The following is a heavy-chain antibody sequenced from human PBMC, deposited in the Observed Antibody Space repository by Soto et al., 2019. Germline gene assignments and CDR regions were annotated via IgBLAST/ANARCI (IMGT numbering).Heavy chain of an antibody. CDR1: GFSLSTSGVG. D-gene: IGHD3-3*01. Sequence: GSGPTLVNPTQTLTLTCTFSGFSLSTSGVGVGWIRQPPGKALAWLALIYWDDDKSYSPSLKSRLTITKDTSKNQVVLTMTNMDPVDTATYYCAHKQAAYYDFWIGYFTHWGQGTLVTVSS. CDR3: AHKQAAYYDFWIGYFTH. CDR2: IYWDDDK. J-gene: IGHJ4*02. V-gene: IGHV2-5*02.